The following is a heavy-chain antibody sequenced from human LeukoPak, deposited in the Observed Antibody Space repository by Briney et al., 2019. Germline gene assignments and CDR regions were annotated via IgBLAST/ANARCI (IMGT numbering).Heavy chain of an antibody. CDR1: GDSITSHY. CDR2: IYDTGGA. D-gene: IGHD3-22*01. J-gene: IGHJ4*02. Sequence: SETLSLTCTVSGDSITSHYWSWIRQPPGKGLEWIGYIYDTGGANYNPSLKSRVTISRDTSKNQFSLNVTSVTAADTAIYYCARGYYYGNSGDYWGQGTLVTVSS. V-gene: IGHV4-59*11. CDR3: ARGYYYGNSGDY.